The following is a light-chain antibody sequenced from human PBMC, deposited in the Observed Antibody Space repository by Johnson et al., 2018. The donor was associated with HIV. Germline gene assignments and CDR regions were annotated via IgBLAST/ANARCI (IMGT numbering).Light chain of an antibody. CDR1: DSNIGNNY. V-gene: IGLV1-51*01. Sequence: QSVLTQPPSVSAAPGQKVTISCFGSDSNIGNNYVSWYQQLPGTAPKLLIYDNDKRPSGIPDRFSGSKSGTSATLAITGLQTGDEADYYCETWDSSLTVVFGTGTKVTVL. CDR3: ETWDSSLTVV. CDR2: DND. J-gene: IGLJ1*01.